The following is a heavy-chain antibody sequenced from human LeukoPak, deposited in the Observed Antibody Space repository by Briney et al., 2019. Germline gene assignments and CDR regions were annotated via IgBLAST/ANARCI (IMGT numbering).Heavy chain of an antibody. CDR1: GGSISSYY. D-gene: IGHD5-12*01. CDR2: IHYSGST. CDR3: ARTTEGYAGGPGYSYYYYMDV. Sequence: SETLSLTCTVSGGSISSYYWSWIRQPPGKGLEWIGYIHYSGSTHYNPSLKSRVTISVDTSKNRVSLKLRSVTAADTAVYYCARTTEGYAGGPGYSYYYYMDVWGKGTTVTISS. V-gene: IGHV4-59*01. J-gene: IGHJ6*03.